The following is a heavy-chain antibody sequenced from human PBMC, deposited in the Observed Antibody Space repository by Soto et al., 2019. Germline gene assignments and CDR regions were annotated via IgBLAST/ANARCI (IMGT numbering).Heavy chain of an antibody. D-gene: IGHD2-15*01. CDR2: ISSSSSYI. CDR3: ARDLPRYCSGGSCYSYYFDY. CDR1: GFTFSSYS. Sequence: EVQLVESGGGLVKPGGSLRLSCAASGFTFSSYSMNWVRQAPGKGLEWVSSISSSSSYIYYVDSVKGRFTISRDNAKNSLYLQMNSLRAEDTAVYYCARDLPRYCSGGSCYSYYFDYWGQGTLVTVSS. J-gene: IGHJ4*02. V-gene: IGHV3-21*01.